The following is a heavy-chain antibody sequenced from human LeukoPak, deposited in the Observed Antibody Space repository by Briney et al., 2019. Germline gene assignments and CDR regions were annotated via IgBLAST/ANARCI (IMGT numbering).Heavy chain of an antibody. Sequence: ASVKVSCKASGYTFTGYYMHWVRQAPGQGLEWMGWINPNSGGTNYAQKFQGRVTMTRDTSISTAYMELSRLRSDDTAVYYCARDTGATPDRSDYWGQGTLVTASS. V-gene: IGHV1-2*02. CDR3: ARDTGATPDRSDY. CDR2: INPNSGGT. D-gene: IGHD1-26*01. J-gene: IGHJ4*02. CDR1: GYTFTGYY.